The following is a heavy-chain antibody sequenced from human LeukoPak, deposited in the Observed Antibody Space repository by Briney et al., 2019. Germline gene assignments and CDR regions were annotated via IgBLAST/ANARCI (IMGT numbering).Heavy chain of an antibody. CDR2: IYSGGST. Sequence: GGSLRLSCAASGFTVSSNYMSWVRQAPGKGLEWVSVIYSGGSTYYADSVKGRFTISRDNSKNTLYLQMNSLRAEDTAVYYCALWGARSAGDAFDIWGQGTMVTVSS. J-gene: IGHJ3*02. D-gene: IGHD3-10*01. CDR3: ALWGARSAGDAFDI. V-gene: IGHV3-53*01. CDR1: GFTVSSNY.